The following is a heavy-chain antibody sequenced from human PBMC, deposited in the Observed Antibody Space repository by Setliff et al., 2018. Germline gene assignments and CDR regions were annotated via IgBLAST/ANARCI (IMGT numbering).Heavy chain of an antibody. CDR2: IIPMFGT. CDR1: GGTFSSYD. J-gene: IGHJ6*03. CDR3: AGGQPLVRKYYYYMDV. Sequence: ASVKVSCKASGGTFSSYDISWVREAPGQGLEWMGGIIPMFGTNYAQKFQGRVTITADESTSTAYMELSSLGSEDTAVYYCAGGQPLVRKYYYYMDVWGKGTTVTVSS. D-gene: IGHD3-10*01. V-gene: IGHV1-69*13.